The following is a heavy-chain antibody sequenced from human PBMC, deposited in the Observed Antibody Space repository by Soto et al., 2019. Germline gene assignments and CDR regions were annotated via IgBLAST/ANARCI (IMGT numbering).Heavy chain of an antibody. V-gene: IGHV3-33*01. D-gene: IGHD3-10*01. J-gene: IGHJ6*02. Sequence: GGSLRLSCAASGFTFSSYGMHWVRQAPGKGLEWVAVIWYDGSNKYYADSVKGGFTISRDNSKNTLYLQMNSLRAEDTVVYYWARTIDMGGFGEPIWYGMDVWGQGTTVTVSS. CDR3: ARTIDMGGFGEPIWYGMDV. CDR1: GFTFSSYG. CDR2: IWYDGSNK.